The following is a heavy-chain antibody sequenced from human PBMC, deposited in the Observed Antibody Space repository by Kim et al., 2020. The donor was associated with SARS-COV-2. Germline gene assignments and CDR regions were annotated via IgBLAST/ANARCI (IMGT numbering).Heavy chain of an antibody. CDR2: ISSSGSTI. D-gene: IGHD3-22*01. CDR1: GFTFSDYY. CDR3: ARVDYYDSSGYFDI. J-gene: IGHJ3*02. V-gene: IGHV3-11*01. Sequence: GGSLRLSCAAAGFTFSDYYMSWIRQAPGKGLEWVSYISSSGSTIYYADSVKGRFTISRDNAKNSLYLQMNSLRAEDTAVYYCARVDYYDSSGYFDIWGQGTMVTVSS.